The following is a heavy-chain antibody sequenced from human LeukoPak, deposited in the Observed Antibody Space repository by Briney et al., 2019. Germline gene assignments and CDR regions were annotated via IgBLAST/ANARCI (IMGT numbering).Heavy chain of an antibody. CDR3: ARGGRRAWELRPSHFDY. CDR1: GGSFSGYY. Sequence: SETLSLTCAVYGGSFSGYYWSWIRQPPGKGLGWIGEINHSGSTNYNPSLKSRVTISVDTSKNQFSLKLSSVTAADTAVYYCARGGRRAWELRPSHFDYWGQGTLVTVSS. CDR2: INHSGST. D-gene: IGHD1-26*01. V-gene: IGHV4-34*01. J-gene: IGHJ4*02.